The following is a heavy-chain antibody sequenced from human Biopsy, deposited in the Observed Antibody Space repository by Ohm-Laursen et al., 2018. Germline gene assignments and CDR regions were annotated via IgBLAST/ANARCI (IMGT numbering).Heavy chain of an antibody. CDR1: GGIFINYA. CDR2: IIPMFGTA. J-gene: IGHJ4*02. CDR3: ARGPHSGSHSCFDY. V-gene: IGHV1-69*01. Sequence: SSVKVSCKASGGIFINYAISWVRQAPGQGLEWMGGIIPMFGTANYAQMFQGRVTISADESTSTSYMELSRLTTEDTAIYYCARGPHSGSHSCFDYWGRGTLVTVSS. D-gene: IGHD1-26*01.